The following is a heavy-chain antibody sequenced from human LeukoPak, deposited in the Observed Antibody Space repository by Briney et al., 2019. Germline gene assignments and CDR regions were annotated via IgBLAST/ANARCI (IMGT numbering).Heavy chain of an antibody. J-gene: IGHJ4*02. Sequence: SETLSLTCTVSGCSISSYYFSWIRQPPGKGLELIGYIYHSGSTYYNRCLKSRVTISVDTSKNQFSLNLTSVTAADAAMYYCARGPNLGYCSGGSCHRFDFWGQGTLVIVSS. V-gene: IGHV4-59*01. CDR3: ARGPNLGYCSGGSCHRFDF. CDR1: GCSISSYY. CDR2: IYHSGST. D-gene: IGHD2-15*01.